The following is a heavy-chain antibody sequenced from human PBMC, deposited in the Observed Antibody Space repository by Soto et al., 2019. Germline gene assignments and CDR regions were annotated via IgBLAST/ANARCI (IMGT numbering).Heavy chain of an antibody. Sequence: ASVKVSCKASGYTVTSYAMHLVRQGPGQRLEWMGWINAGNGNTKYSQKFQGRVTITRDTSASTAYMELSSLRSEDTAVYYCARWGQLELRDFDYWGQGTLVTVSS. CDR2: INAGNGNT. CDR3: ARWGQLELRDFDY. D-gene: IGHD1-7*01. V-gene: IGHV1-3*01. J-gene: IGHJ4*02. CDR1: GYTVTSYA.